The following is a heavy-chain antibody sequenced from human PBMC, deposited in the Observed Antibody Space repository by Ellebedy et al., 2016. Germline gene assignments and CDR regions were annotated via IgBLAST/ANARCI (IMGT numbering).Heavy chain of an antibody. CDR1: GGSFSGYY. J-gene: IGHJ4*02. Sequence: SQTLSLTCAVYGGSFSGYYWSWIRQLPGKGLEWIGEINHSGSTNYNPSLKSRVTISVDTPKNQFSLKLSSVTAADTAVYYCARGGYFDYWGQGTLVTVSS. D-gene: IGHD3-22*01. CDR3: ARGGYFDY. V-gene: IGHV4-34*01. CDR2: INHSGST.